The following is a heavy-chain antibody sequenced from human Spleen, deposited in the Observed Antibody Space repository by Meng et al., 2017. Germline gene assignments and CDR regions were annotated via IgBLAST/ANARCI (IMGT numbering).Heavy chain of an antibody. CDR2: INAATGNT. D-gene: IGHD6-19*01. Sequence: QVQLVQSGAEVKKPGASVKVSCKVSGNTFTSYSFHWVRQAPGQGLEWLGWINAATGNTQYSQKFQNRVTFSRDTSARTVYMELSSLRSEDSAVYYCARGYSSGWYDSWGQGTLVTVSS. CDR3: ARGYSSGWYDS. CDR1: GNTFTSYS. V-gene: IGHV1-3*01. J-gene: IGHJ5*01.